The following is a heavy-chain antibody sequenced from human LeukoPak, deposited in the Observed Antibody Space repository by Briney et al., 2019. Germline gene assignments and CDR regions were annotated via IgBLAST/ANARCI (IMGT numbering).Heavy chain of an antibody. J-gene: IGHJ4*02. CDR1: GGSISSGGYY. D-gene: IGHD3-10*01. Sequence: PSETLSLTCTVSGGSISSGGYYWSWIRQHPGKGLEWIGYIYYSGSTYYNPSLKSRVTISVDTSKNQFSLKLSSVTAADTAVYYCARTMAEPFFDCWGQGTLVTVSS. CDR3: ARTMAEPFFDC. CDR2: IYYSGST. V-gene: IGHV4-31*03.